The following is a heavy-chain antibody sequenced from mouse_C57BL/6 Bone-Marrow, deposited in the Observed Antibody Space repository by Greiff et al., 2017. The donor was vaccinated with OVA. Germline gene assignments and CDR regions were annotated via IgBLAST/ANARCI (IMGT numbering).Heavy chain of an antibody. D-gene: IGHD3-2*02. Sequence: QVQLQQPGAELVKPGASVKLSCKASGYTFTSYWMHWVKQRPGQGLEWIGMIHPNSGSTNYNEKFKSKATLTVDKSSSTAYMQLSSLTSEDSAVYYCARKSRQLRPYYFDYWGQGTTLTVSS. V-gene: IGHV1-64*01. CDR3: ARKSRQLRPYYFDY. J-gene: IGHJ2*01. CDR2: IHPNSGST. CDR1: GYTFTSYW.